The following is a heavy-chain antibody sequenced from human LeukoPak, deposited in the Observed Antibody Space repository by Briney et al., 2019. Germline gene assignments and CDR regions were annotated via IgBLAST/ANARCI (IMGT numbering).Heavy chain of an antibody. V-gene: IGHV4-38-2*02. CDR1: GYSISTGYY. CDR2: FYHGGST. J-gene: IGHJ4*02. D-gene: IGHD6-19*01. Sequence: SETLSLTCTVSGYSISTGYYWDWIRQPPGKGLEWIGTFYHGGSTNYNPSLKSRVTMSVDTSKNQFSLKLSSVTAADTAVYYCARDFPVAGNDYWGQGTLVTVSS. CDR3: ARDFPVAGNDY.